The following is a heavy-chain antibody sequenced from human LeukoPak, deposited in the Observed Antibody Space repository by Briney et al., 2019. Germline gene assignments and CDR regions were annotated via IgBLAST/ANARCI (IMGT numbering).Heavy chain of an antibody. J-gene: IGHJ4*02. CDR2: ISSSGSTI. CDR3: ARRGYQLLYGDY. CDR1: GFPFSDYY. Sequence: GSLRLSCAASGFPFSDYYMSWIRQAPGEGLEWVSYISSSGSTIHYADSVKGRFTISRDNAKNSLFLQMNRLRAEDTAVYYCARRGYQLLYGDYWGQGTLVTVSS. V-gene: IGHV3-11*04. D-gene: IGHD2-2*02.